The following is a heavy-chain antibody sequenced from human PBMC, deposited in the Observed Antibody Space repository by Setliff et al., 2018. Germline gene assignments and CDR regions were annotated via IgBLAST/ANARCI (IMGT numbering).Heavy chain of an antibody. D-gene: IGHD1-26*01. CDR1: GGSFSGYY. CDR2: INYSRVV. V-gene: IGHV4-34*01. J-gene: IGHJ4*02. CDR3: ARGSGSFPFDY. Sequence: SETLSLTRGVSGGSFSGYYWSWIRQSPGGGLEWIGEINYSRVVNYKPSLKSRVSISLDTSKNQFSLRLTSLTAADTAVYYCARGSGSFPFDYWGLGTLVTVSS.